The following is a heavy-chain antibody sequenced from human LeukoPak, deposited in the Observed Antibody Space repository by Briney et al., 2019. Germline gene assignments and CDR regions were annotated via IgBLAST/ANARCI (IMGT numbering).Heavy chain of an antibody. J-gene: IGHJ1*01. CDR2: ISGSGGST. V-gene: IGHV3-23*01. Sequence: GGSLRLSCAASGFTFSSYAMSWVRQAPVKGLEWVSAISGSGGSTYYADSVEGRFTISRDNSKNTLYLQMNSLRAEDTAVYYCAKDRNDILTGHGPSGAEYFQHWGQGTLVTVSS. CDR1: GFTFSSYA. D-gene: IGHD3-9*01. CDR3: AKDRNDILTGHGPSGAEYFQH.